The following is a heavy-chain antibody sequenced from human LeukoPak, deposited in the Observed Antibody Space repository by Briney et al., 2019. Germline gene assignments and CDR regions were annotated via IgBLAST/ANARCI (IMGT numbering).Heavy chain of an antibody. CDR1: GGTFGSYA. CDR3: ARGMGYGDYRYYFDY. Sequence: ASVKVSCKASGGTFGSYAISWVRQAPGQGLEWMGGIIPIFGTANYAQKFQGRVTITADESTSTAYMELSSLRSEDTAVYYCARGMGYGDYRYYFDYWGQGTLVTVSS. CDR2: IIPIFGTA. J-gene: IGHJ4*02. V-gene: IGHV1-69*13. D-gene: IGHD4-17*01.